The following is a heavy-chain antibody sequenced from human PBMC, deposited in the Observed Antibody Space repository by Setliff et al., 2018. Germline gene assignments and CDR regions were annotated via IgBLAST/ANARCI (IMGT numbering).Heavy chain of an antibody. D-gene: IGHD2-15*01. Sequence: VKVSCKASGDSFSNYAISWVRQAPGQGLEWMGGIIPMFGTPAYTQKFQDRVTITTDESTSTAYMELNSLTSEDTAVYYCARSPAVLGIVYLDPWGQGTLVTVSS. CDR2: IIPMFGTP. CDR3: ARSPAVLGIVYLDP. CDR1: GDSFSNYA. V-gene: IGHV1-69*05. J-gene: IGHJ5*02.